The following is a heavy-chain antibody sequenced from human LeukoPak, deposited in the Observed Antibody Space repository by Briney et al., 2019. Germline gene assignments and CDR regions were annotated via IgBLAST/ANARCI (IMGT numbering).Heavy chain of an antibody. Sequence: TGGSLRLSCAASGFTFSSYAMSWVRQAPGKGLEWVSAISGSGGSTYYADSVKGRFTISRDNSKNTLYLQMNSLRAEDTAVYYCAKVGLEEGGGSCYASNLCYYYYYMDVWGKGTTVTVSS. CDR3: AKVGLEEGGGSCYASNLCYYYYYMDV. D-gene: IGHD2-15*01. CDR2: ISGSGGST. V-gene: IGHV3-23*01. CDR1: GFTFSSYA. J-gene: IGHJ6*03.